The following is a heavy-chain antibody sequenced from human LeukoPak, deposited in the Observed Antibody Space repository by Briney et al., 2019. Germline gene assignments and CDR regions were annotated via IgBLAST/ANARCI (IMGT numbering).Heavy chain of an antibody. D-gene: IGHD3-22*01. CDR3: ARGRYYYDSSGYPNDAFDI. J-gene: IGHJ3*02. V-gene: IGHV4-39*01. Sequence: SETLSLTRTVSGGSISSSSYYWGWIRQPPGKGLEWIGSIYYSGSTYYNPSLKSRVTISVDTSKNQFSLKLSSVTAADTAVYYCARGRYYYDSSGYPNDAFDIWGQGTMVTVSS. CDR2: IYYSGST. CDR1: GGSISSSSYY.